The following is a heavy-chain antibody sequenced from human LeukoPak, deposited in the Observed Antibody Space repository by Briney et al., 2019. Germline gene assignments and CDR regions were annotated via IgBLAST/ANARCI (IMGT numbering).Heavy chain of an antibody. CDR3: ARDQVAIGEYYFDY. CDR1: GDTFTSYA. D-gene: IGHD5-12*01. J-gene: IGHJ4*02. V-gene: IGHV1-3*01. CDR2: INAGNGNT. Sequence: ASVKVSCKASGDTFTSYAMHWVGQAPGQRIEWMGWINAGNGNTKYSQKFQGRVTITRDTSASTAYMELSSLRSEDTAVYYCARDQVAIGEYYFDYWGQGTLVTVSS.